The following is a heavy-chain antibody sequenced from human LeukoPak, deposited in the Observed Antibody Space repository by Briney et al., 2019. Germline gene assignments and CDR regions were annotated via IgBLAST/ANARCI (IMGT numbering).Heavy chain of an antibody. CDR2: IYYNGYT. D-gene: IGHD3-10*01. CDR1: GGSIGTYY. V-gene: IGHV4-59*01. J-gene: IGHJ4*02. Sequence: SETLSLTCTVSGGSIGTYYWSWIRQPPGKGLEWIGYIYYNGYTDYNPSLKSRVTISVHTSKNQFSLKLSSVTAADTAVYYCASRHYYGSGPDYWGQGTLVTVSS. CDR3: ASRHYYGSGPDY.